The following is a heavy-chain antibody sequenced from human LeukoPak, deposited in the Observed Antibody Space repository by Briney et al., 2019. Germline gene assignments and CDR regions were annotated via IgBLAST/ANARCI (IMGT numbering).Heavy chain of an antibody. D-gene: IGHD2-15*01. CDR2: IWYDGSNK. CDR1: GFTFSSYG. CDR3: AKDRLWCSGGSCYSLSAGFDP. Sequence: GGSLRLSCAASGFTFSSYGMHWVRQASGKGLEWVAVIWYDGSNKYYADSVKGRFTISRDNSKNTLYLQMNSLRAEDTAVYYCAKDRLWCSGGSCYSLSAGFDPWGQGTLVTVSS. J-gene: IGHJ5*02. V-gene: IGHV3-33*06.